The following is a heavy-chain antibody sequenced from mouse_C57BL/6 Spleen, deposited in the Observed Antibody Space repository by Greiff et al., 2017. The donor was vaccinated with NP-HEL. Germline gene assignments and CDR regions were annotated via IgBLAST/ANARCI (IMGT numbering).Heavy chain of an antibody. Sequence: QVQLQQPGAELVRPGSSVKLSCKASGYTFTSYWMHWVKQRPIQGLEWIGNIDPSDSETHYNQKFKDKATLTVDNSSSTAYMQLSSLTSEDSAVYYCAGATVAFPAMDYWGQGTSVTVSS. D-gene: IGHD1-1*01. CDR3: AGATVAFPAMDY. CDR1: GYTFTSYW. J-gene: IGHJ4*01. CDR2: IDPSDSET. V-gene: IGHV1-52*01.